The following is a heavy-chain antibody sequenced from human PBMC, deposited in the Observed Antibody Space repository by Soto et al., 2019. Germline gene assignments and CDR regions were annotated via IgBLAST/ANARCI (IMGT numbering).Heavy chain of an antibody. Sequence: QVQLVQSGAEMRKPGSSVNVSCKASGGTFTNYAFGWVRQAPGQGLAWLGGIVPMFGTANSAQKFQDRVTITADASTITVYMGLTSLRSEDTPIYFFAKIHRVRSWYFDLWCLGTLVTDSS. CDR2: IVPMFGTA. CDR3: AKIHRVRSWYFDL. J-gene: IGHJ2*01. V-gene: IGHV1-69*01. CDR1: GGTFTNYA. D-gene: IGHD3-10*01.